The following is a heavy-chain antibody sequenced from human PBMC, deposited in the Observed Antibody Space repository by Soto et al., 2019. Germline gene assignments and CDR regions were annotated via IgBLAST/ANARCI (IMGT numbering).Heavy chain of an antibody. J-gene: IGHJ6*02. CDR3: ARPSIAAAGMSYYYGMDV. CDR1: RYSFMNYW. CDR2: IYPGDSDT. Sequence: GESLKLSCKGSRYSFMNYWITWVPQMPGKGLEWMGIIYPGDSDTRYSPSFQGQVTISADKSIRTAYLQWSSLKASDTATYYCARPSIAAAGMSYYYGMDVWGQGTTVTVSS. V-gene: IGHV5-51*01. D-gene: IGHD6-13*01.